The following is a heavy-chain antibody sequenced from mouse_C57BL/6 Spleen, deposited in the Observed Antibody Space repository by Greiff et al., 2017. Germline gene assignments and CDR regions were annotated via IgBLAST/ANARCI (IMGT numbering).Heavy chain of an antibody. Sequence: EVKLVESGGDLVKPGGSLKLSCAASGFTFSSYGMSWVRQTPDKRLEWVATISSGGSYTYYPDSVKGRFTISRDNAKNTLYLQMSSLKSEDTAMYYCARRDYYGSSYYCDYWGQGTTLTVSS. CDR2: ISSGGSYT. CDR1: GFTFSSYG. J-gene: IGHJ2*01. CDR3: ARRDYYGSSYYCDY. D-gene: IGHD1-1*01. V-gene: IGHV5-6*02.